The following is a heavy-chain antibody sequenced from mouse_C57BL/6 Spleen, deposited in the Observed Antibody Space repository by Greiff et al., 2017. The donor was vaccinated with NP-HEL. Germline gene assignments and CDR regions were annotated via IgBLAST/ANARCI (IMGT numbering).Heavy chain of an antibody. V-gene: IGHV1-52*01. CDR3: AREALYYDYDGFAY. CDR2: IDPSDSET. CDR1: GYTFTSYW. J-gene: IGHJ3*01. D-gene: IGHD2-4*01. Sequence: QVQLQQPGAELVRPGSSVKLSCKASGYTFTSYWMHWVKQRPIQGLEWIGNIDPSDSETHYNQKFKDKATLTVDKSSSTAYMQLSSLTSEDSAVYYCAREALYYDYDGFAYWGQGTLVTVSA.